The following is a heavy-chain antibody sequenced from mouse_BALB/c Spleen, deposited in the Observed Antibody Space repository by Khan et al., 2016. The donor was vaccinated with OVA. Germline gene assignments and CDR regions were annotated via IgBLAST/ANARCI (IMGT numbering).Heavy chain of an antibody. Sequence: EVELKQSGPELVKPGASVKMSCKASRYTFTDYYMKWLKQSHGKSLEWIGDINPNNGDTFYNQKFKDKATLTVDKSSSTAYMQLNSLTSEDSAVFYCTRGLFDVWGAGTTVTVSS. J-gene: IGHJ1*01. CDR2: INPNNGDT. CDR3: TRGLFDV. V-gene: IGHV1-26*01. CDR1: RYTFTDYY.